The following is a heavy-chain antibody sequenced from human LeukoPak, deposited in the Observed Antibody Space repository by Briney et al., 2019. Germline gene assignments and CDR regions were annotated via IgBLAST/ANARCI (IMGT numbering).Heavy chain of an antibody. D-gene: IGHD2-2*01. CDR2: IYYSGST. J-gene: IGHJ4*02. CDR1: GCSISSGDYY. V-gene: IGHV4-30-4*01. CDR3: AREDPSSTSLDY. Sequence: PSETLSLTCTVSGCSISSGDYYWSWIRQPPGKGLEWIGYIYYSGSTYYNPSLKSRVTISVDTSKNQFSLKLSSVTAADTAVYYCAREDPSSTSLDYWGQGTLVTVSS.